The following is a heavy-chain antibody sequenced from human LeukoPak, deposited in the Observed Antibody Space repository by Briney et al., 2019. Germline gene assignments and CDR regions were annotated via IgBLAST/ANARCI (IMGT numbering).Heavy chain of an antibody. D-gene: IGHD4-17*01. J-gene: IGHJ4*02. Sequence: GGSLRLSCAASGFTFSTYWMHWVRQAPGKGPVWVSRINSDGSGTTYADSVEGRFTISRDNAKNTLYLQMNSLRAEDTAVYYCARDHYGDYVFDYWGQGTLVTVSS. CDR2: INSDGSGT. CDR3: ARDHYGDYVFDY. CDR1: GFTFSTYW. V-gene: IGHV3-74*01.